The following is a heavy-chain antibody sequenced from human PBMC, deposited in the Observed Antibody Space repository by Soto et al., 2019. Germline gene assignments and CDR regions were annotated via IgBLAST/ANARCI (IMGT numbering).Heavy chain of an antibody. D-gene: IGHD2-15*01. Sequence: GGSLRLSCAASGFTVSSNYMSWVRQAPGKGLEWVSVIYSGGSTYYADSVKGRFTISRDNSKNTLYLQMNSLRAEDTAVYYCARDCSGGSCYSSYYYGMDVWGQRITVTVSS. V-gene: IGHV3-53*01. CDR3: ARDCSGGSCYSSYYYGMDV. CDR2: IYSGGST. CDR1: GFTVSSNY. J-gene: IGHJ6*02.